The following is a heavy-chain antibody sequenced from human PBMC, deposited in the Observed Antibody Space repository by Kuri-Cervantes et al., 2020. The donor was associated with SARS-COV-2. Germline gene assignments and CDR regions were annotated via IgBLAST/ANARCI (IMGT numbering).Heavy chain of an antibody. D-gene: IGHD3-22*01. V-gene: IGHV3-7*02. CDR3: AMKSTRNNYYDSSGSFDY. J-gene: IGHJ4*02. Sequence: GESLKISCAASGFTSSSYWMSWVRQAPGKGLEWVANIKQDGSEKYYVDSVKGRFTISRDNAKNSLYLQMNSLRAEDTAVYYCAMKSTRNNYYDSSGSFDYWGQGTLVTVSS. CDR1: GFTSSSYW. CDR2: IKQDGSEK.